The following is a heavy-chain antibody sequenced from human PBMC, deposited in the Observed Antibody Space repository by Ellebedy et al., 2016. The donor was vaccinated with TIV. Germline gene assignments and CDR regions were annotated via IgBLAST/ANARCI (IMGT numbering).Heavy chain of an antibody. Sequence: GESLKISCAASGFAFGGFCMNWVRQAPGKGLEWVSSISTISDDVHHADSVKGRFTITRDNSKNTLYLQGNSLRAEDTAIYFCAKHPAVGSYYYMDVWGKGTTVTVSS. CDR1: GFAFGGFC. CDR3: AKHPAVGSYYYMDV. D-gene: IGHD3-10*01. CDR2: ISTISDDV. J-gene: IGHJ6*03. V-gene: IGHV3-21*04.